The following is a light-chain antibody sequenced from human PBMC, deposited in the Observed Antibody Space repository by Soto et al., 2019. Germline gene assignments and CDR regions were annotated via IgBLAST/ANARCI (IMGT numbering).Light chain of an antibody. V-gene: IGKV3-20*01. CDR2: DTS. CDR3: QQYGTSEII. CDR1: QSLTNSF. J-gene: IGKJ5*01. Sequence: EIVMTQSPATLSVSPGERATLSCRASQSLTNSFIAWYQPRPGQAPRLLIYDTSSRASGIPDRFSGSGSGTDFTLTISRLETEDFAVFYCQQYGTSEIIFGQGTRREIK.